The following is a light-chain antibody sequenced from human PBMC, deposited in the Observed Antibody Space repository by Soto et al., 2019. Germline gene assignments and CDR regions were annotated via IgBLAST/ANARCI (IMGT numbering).Light chain of an antibody. CDR3: RQYGSSPPYT. CDR2: GAS. Sequence: EIVLTQSPGTLSLSPGERATLSCRASQSVSSSYLAWYQQKPGQAPRLLIYGASSRATGIQDRFSGSGSGTDFTLTISRLEAEDFAVYCCRQYGSSPPYTFGQGIKLEIK. V-gene: IGKV3-20*01. J-gene: IGKJ2*01. CDR1: QSVSSSY.